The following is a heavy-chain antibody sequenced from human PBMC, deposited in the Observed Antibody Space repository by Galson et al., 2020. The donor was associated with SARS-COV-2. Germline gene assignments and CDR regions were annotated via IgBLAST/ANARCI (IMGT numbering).Heavy chain of an antibody. CDR1: GYSIANYW. Sequence: GESLKITRTGTGYSIANYWIGWVRKMPGKGLEWMQPIYPGDSETTYSPSFHVQVTISADKSISTAYLQWSSLHSSVSAIYYCACRASGNYSLSEFDFWCQGALVTVSS. CDR2: IYPGDSET. CDR3: ACRASGNYSLSEFDF. V-gene: IGHV5-51*01. D-gene: IGHD2-21*01. J-gene: IGHJ4*02.